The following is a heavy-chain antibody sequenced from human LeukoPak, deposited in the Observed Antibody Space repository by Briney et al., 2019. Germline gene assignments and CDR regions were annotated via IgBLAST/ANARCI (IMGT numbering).Heavy chain of an antibody. D-gene: IGHD5-18*01. J-gene: IGHJ4*02. V-gene: IGHV4-34*01. CDR2: INHSGST. CDR1: GGSFSGYC. Sequence: SETLSLTCAVYGGSFSGYCWSWIRQPPGKGLEWIGEINHSGSTNYNPSLKSRVTISVDTSKNQFSLKLSSVTAADTAVYYCARALDTAMVYFDYWGQGTLVTVSS. CDR3: ARALDTAMVYFDY.